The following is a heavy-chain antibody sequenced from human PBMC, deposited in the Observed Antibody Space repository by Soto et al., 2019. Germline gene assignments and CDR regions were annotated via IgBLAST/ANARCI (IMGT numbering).Heavy chain of an antibody. CDR2: MSGASRSS. D-gene: IGHD3-3*01. J-gene: IGHJ4*02. Sequence: DVQLLESGGDLVQPGGSLRLSCAASGFTFSSYAMRWVRQDPGKGLEWVSSMSGASRSSYDADSVKGRFTISRDNSKNTRYLQMNNLRAEDTALYYCAKGPIFGVENIYDYWGQGTLVTVSS. CDR1: GFTFSSYA. V-gene: IGHV3-23*01. CDR3: AKGPIFGVENIYDY.